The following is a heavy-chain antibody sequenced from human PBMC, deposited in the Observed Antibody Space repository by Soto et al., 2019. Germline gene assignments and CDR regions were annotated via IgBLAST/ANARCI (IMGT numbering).Heavy chain of an antibody. CDR2: IYTSGST. CDR3: ASAQFEYGDYRLDY. Sequence: SETPSLTCTVSGGSISSYYWSWIRQPAGKGLEWIGRIYTSGSTNYNPSLKSRVTMSVDTSKNQFSLKLSSVTAADTAVYYCASAQFEYGDYRLDYWGQGTLVTVSS. CDR1: GGSISSYY. D-gene: IGHD4-17*01. V-gene: IGHV4-4*07. J-gene: IGHJ4*02.